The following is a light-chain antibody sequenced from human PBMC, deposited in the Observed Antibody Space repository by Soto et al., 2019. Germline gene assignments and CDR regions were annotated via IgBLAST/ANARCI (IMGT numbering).Light chain of an antibody. Sequence: DIQMTQSPSSLSAAGGDRVTLTCRTSQSISRYLNWSQQKPGRAPNLLIYAASTLESGVPSRFSGSGSATDFTFTISRLQPEDIATYCCQQYETLPTFGQGTRLEI. V-gene: IGKV1-33*01. CDR2: AAS. CDR1: QSISRY. CDR3: QQYETLPT. J-gene: IGKJ5*01.